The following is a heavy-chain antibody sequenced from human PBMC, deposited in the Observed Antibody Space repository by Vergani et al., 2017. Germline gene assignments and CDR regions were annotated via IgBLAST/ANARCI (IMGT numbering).Heavy chain of an antibody. CDR1: GFSLSTCGMC. CDR3: ARAECNYSKAFDY. J-gene: IGHJ4*02. Sequence: QVTLRESGPALVKPTPTLTLTCTFSGFSLSTCGMCVSRIRQPPGKALEWLVRIDWVDDKYYSTSLKTRLTISKATSKNQLVLTRTNMHPVDTGTYYCARAECNYSKAFDYWGQGTLVTVSS. CDR2: IDWVDDK. V-gene: IGHV2-70*15. D-gene: IGHD2-15*01.